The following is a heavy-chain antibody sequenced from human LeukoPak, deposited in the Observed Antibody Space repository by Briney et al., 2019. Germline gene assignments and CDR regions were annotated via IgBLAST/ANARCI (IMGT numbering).Heavy chain of an antibody. Sequence: SETLSLTCTVSGGSISSGGYYWSWIRQYPGKGLEWIGYIYYSGSTYYNPSLKSRVTISVDTSKNQFSLKLSSVTAADTAVYYCARGAYGGRVDYWGQGTLVTVSS. V-gene: IGHV4-31*03. CDR3: ARGAYGGRVDY. D-gene: IGHD1-26*01. CDR2: IYYSGST. J-gene: IGHJ4*02. CDR1: GGSISSGGYY.